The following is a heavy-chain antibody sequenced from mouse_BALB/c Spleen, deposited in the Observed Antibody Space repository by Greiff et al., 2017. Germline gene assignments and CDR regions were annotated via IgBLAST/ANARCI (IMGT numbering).Heavy chain of an antibody. CDR3: ARSEYYDYDGYAMDY. D-gene: IGHD2-4*01. CDR2: ISSGSSTI. J-gene: IGHJ4*01. V-gene: IGHV5-17*02. Sequence: EVKLMESGGDLVKPGGSRKLSCAASGFTFSSFGMHWVRQAPEKGLEWVAYISSGSSTIYYADTVKGRFTISRDNPKNTLFLQMTSLRSEDTAMYYCARSEYYDYDGYAMDYWGQGTSVTVSS. CDR1: GFTFSSFG.